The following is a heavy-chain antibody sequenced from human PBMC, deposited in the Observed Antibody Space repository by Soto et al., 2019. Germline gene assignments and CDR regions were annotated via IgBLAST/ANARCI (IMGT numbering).Heavy chain of an antibody. D-gene: IGHD2-15*01. J-gene: IGHJ1*01. CDR1: GFTFSNAW. CDR3: TTYCSGGSCYSAEYFQH. CDR2: IKSKTDGGTT. Sequence: GGSLRLSCAASGFTFSNAWMSWVRQAPGKGLEWVGRIKSKTDGGTTDYAAPVKGRFTISRDDSKNTLYLQMNSLKTEDTAVYYCTTYCSGGSCYSAEYFQHWGQGTLVTVSS. V-gene: IGHV3-15*01.